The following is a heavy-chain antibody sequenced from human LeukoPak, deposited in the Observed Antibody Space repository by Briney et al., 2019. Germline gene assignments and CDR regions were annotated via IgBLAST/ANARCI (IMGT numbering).Heavy chain of an antibody. V-gene: IGHV3-7*03. CDR2: IKQDGSEK. CDR3: ASQYSSSSHYYYGMDV. J-gene: IGHJ6*02. Sequence: AGGSLRLSCAASRFTFSSYWMSWVRQAPGKGLEWVANIKQDGSEKYYVDSVKGRFTISRDNAKNSLYLQMNSLRAEDTAVYYCASQYSSSSHYYYGMDVWGQGTTVTVSS. CDR1: RFTFSSYW. D-gene: IGHD6-6*01.